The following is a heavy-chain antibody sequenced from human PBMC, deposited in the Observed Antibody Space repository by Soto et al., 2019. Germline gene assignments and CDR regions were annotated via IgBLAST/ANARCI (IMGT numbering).Heavy chain of an antibody. D-gene: IGHD1-1*01. J-gene: IGHJ4*02. V-gene: IGHV3-7*03. CDR1: GFTFSSYW. Sequence: GALRLSCAASGFTFSSYWMSWVRQAPGKGLEWVANIKQDGSEKYYVDSVKGRFTISRDNAKNSLYLQMNSLRAEDTAVYYCARGGGWNLVVLFATPRRQYYFDYRGQATLVTVSS. CDR3: ARGGGWNLVVLFATPRRQYYFDY. CDR2: IKQDGSEK.